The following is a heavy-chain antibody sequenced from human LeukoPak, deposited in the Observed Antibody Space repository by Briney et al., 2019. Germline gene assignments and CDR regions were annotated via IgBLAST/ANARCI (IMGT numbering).Heavy chain of an antibody. CDR1: GFTFSSYS. D-gene: IGHD6-19*01. J-gene: IGHJ4*02. Sequence: GGSLRLSCAASGFTFSSYSMNWVRQAPGKGLEWVSYISSSSSTIYYADSVKGRFTISRDNAKNTLYLQMNSPRAEDTAVYYCAKDTEQWLAYYFDYWGQGTLVTVSS. V-gene: IGHV3-48*01. CDR3: AKDTEQWLAYYFDY. CDR2: ISSSSSTI.